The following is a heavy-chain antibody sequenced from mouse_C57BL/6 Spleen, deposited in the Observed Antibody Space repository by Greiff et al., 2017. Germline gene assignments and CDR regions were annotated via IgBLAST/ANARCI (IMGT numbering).Heavy chain of an antibody. V-gene: IGHV1-55*01. CDR2: IYPGSGST. CDR1: GYTFTSYW. D-gene: IGHD2-1*01. CDR3: ARQDYCNYSWFGC. J-gene: IGHJ3*01. Sequence: QVQLQPPGAELVKPGASVKMSCKASGYTFTSYWITWVKQRPGQGLEWIGDIYPGSGSTNYNEKFKSKATLTVDTSSSTADMQLSSLTSEDSAVYDWARQDYCNYSWFGCWGQGVLVTVST.